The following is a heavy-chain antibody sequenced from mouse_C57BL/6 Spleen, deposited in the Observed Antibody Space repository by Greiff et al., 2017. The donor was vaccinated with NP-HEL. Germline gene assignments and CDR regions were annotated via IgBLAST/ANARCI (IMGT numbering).Heavy chain of an antibody. D-gene: IGHD2-4*01. CDR2: IYPGDGDT. V-gene: IGHV1-82*01. CDR1: GYAFSSSW. CDR3: ARGDYDVGLAY. J-gene: IGHJ3*01. Sequence: VQLQQSGPELVKPGASVKISCKASGYAFSSSWMNWVKQRPGKGLEWIGRIYPGDGDTNYNGKFKGKATLTADKASSTAYMQRSSLTSEDSAVYFCARGDYDVGLAYWGQGTLVTVAA.